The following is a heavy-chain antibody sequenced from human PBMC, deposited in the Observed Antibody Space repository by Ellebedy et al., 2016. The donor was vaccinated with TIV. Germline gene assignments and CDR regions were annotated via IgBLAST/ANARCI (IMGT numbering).Heavy chain of an antibody. Sequence: ASVKVSXXASGYTFSGYYIHWVRQAPGQGLEWMGWINPNTGGTNYAQRFQGRVTMTRDKSIGTAYMELSRLRSDDTAVYYCARDLDVWGRGTLVTVSS. CDR2: INPNTGGT. V-gene: IGHV1-2*02. CDR1: GYTFSGYY. CDR3: ARDLDV. J-gene: IGHJ2*01.